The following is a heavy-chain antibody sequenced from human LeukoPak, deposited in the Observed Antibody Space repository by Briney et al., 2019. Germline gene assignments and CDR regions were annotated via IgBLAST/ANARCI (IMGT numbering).Heavy chain of an antibody. CDR2: ISWNSGSI. V-gene: IGHV3-9*01. D-gene: IGHD4-23*01. J-gene: IGHJ4*02. CDR1: GFTFDDYA. Sequence: QSGRSLRLSCAASGFTFDDYAMHWVRQAPGKGLEWVSGISWNSGSIGYVDSVKGRFTISRDNAENSLYLQLNSLRVEDTALYYCATAWELRDFWGQGTLVTVSS. CDR3: ATAWELRDF.